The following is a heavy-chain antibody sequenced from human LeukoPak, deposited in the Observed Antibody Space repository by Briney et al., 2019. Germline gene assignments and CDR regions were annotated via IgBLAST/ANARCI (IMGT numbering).Heavy chain of an antibody. V-gene: IGHV3-30*18. CDR1: GFTFSSYG. D-gene: IGHD6-19*01. Sequence: PGGSLRLSCAASGFTFSSYGMHWVRQAPGKGLEWVAVISYDGSNKYYADSVKGRFTISRDNSKNTLYLQMNSLRAEDTAVYYCAKDRNWYSSTRWCDYWGQGTLVTVSS. CDR3: AKDRNWYSSTRWCDY. J-gene: IGHJ4*02. CDR2: ISYDGSNK.